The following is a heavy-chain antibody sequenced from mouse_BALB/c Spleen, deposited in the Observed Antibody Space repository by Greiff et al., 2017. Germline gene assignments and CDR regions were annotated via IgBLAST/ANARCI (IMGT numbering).Heavy chain of an antibody. J-gene: IGHJ4*01. Sequence: QVQLKQSGPSLVQPSQSLSITCTVSGFSLTSYGVHWVRQSPGKGLEWLGVIWRGGSTDYNAAFMSRLSITKDNSKSQVFFKMNSLQADDTAIYYCAKRGGYDYGGYYAMDYWGQGTSVTVSS. CDR2: IWRGGST. V-gene: IGHV2-5-1*01. D-gene: IGHD2-4*01. CDR1: GFSLTSYG. CDR3: AKRGGYDYGGYYAMDY.